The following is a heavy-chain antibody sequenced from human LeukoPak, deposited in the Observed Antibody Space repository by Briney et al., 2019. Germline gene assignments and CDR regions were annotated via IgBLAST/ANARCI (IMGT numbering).Heavy chain of an antibody. CDR3: ARGQTTVTN. Sequence: VGSLRLSCAASGFTFSSYWMSWVRQAPGKGLEWVANIKQDGSEKYYVDSVKGRFTISRDNAKNSLYLQVNSLRAEDTAVYFCARGQTTVTNWGQGTLVTVSS. V-gene: IGHV3-7*03. CDR2: IKQDGSEK. J-gene: IGHJ4*02. D-gene: IGHD4-17*01. CDR1: GFTFSSYW.